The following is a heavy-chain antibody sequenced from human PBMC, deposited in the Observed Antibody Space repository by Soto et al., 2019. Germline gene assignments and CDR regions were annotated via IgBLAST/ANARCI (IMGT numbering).Heavy chain of an antibody. J-gene: IGHJ4*02. D-gene: IGHD6-13*01. CDR2: IIPILGIA. Sequence: GASVKVSCKASGGTFSRYTISWVRQAPGQGLEWMGRIIPILGIADYAQKFQGRVTITADKSTSTAYMELSSLRSEDTAVYYCARDPPYSSSWSYFDYWGQGTLVTVSS. CDR3: ARDPPYSSSWSYFDY. V-gene: IGHV1-69*04. CDR1: GGTFSRYT.